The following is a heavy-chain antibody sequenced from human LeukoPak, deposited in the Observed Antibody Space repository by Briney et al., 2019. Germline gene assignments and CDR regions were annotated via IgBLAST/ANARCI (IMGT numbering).Heavy chain of an antibody. Sequence: GGSLRLSCAASGFTFSSYGMHWVRQAPGKGLEWVAFIRYDGSNKYYADSVKGRFNITRDNSKYTLYLQMNSLRAEDTAVYYCAKDALDILTGYYWYAFDIWGQGTRVTVSS. V-gene: IGHV3-30*02. D-gene: IGHD3-9*01. J-gene: IGHJ3*02. CDR2: IRYDGSNK. CDR1: GFTFSSYG. CDR3: AKDALDILTGYYWYAFDI.